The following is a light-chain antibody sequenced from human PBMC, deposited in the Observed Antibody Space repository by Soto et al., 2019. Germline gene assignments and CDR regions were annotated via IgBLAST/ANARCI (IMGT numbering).Light chain of an antibody. CDR3: QQSYSTPQT. Sequence: AIQLTQSPSSLSASVGDRVTITCRASQGISSALAWYQQKPGKAPKLLISHASSLESGVPSRFSGSGSGTDFTLTISSLQPEDFATYYCQQSYSTPQTFGQGTKVDIK. J-gene: IGKJ1*01. CDR2: HAS. V-gene: IGKV1-13*02. CDR1: QGISSA.